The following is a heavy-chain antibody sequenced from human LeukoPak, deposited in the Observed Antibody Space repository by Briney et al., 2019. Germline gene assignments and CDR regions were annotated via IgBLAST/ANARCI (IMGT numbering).Heavy chain of an antibody. CDR3: AREVVEYCSSTSCYYYYYYYMDV. Sequence: PGGSLRLSCAASGFTFSDYYMSWIRQAPGKGLEWVSYISSSGSTIYYADSVKGRFTISRDNAKNSLYLQMNSLRAEDTAVYYCAREVVEYCSSTSCYYYYYYYMDVWGKGTTVTVSS. CDR1: GFTFSDYY. V-gene: IGHV3-11*04. D-gene: IGHD2-2*01. J-gene: IGHJ6*03. CDR2: ISSSGSTI.